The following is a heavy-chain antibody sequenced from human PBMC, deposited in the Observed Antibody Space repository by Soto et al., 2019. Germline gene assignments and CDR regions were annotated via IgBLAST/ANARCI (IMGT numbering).Heavy chain of an antibody. Sequence: EVQLLESGGGLVQPGGSLRLSCAASGFTFSSYAITWVRQAPGKGLEWVSVISGSGDRTYYADSVKGRFTISRDNSKNTLYLQMNSLRAEDTVVYYCASGRGRYFYYGMDVWGKGTTVTVSS. CDR3: ASGRGRYFYYGMDV. D-gene: IGHD1-26*01. V-gene: IGHV3-23*01. CDR2: ISGSGDRT. J-gene: IGHJ6*04. CDR1: GFTFSSYA.